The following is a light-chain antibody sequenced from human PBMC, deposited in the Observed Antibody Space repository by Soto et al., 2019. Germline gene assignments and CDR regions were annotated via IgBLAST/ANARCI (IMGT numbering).Light chain of an antibody. J-gene: IGKJ5*01. CDR1: QGIKNW. Sequence: DIQMTQAPSYGSSSVVYRVTITCRASQGIKNWLAWYQQKPGKAPNLLIYTGSSLQSGVPSRFSGSGSGTDFTLAINSLQPEDFATYYCQQAASFPITFGQGTRLEIK. CDR3: QQAASFPIT. V-gene: IGKV1-12*01. CDR2: TGS.